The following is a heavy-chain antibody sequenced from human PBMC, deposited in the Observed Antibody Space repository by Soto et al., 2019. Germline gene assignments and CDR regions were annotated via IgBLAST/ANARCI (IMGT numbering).Heavy chain of an antibody. CDR1: GLTFSTYT. CDR3: ARDGAVAGKLDY. D-gene: IGHD6-19*01. V-gene: IGHV3-21*01. J-gene: IGHJ4*02. Sequence: EVQLVESGGGLVKTGGSLRLSCAASGLTFSTYTMNWVRQAPGKGLEWVSSISSSSGYIYYADSVKGRFTISRDNAKKSLYLQMNSLRAEDTAVYYCARDGAVAGKLDYWGQGTLVTVSS. CDR2: ISSSSGYI.